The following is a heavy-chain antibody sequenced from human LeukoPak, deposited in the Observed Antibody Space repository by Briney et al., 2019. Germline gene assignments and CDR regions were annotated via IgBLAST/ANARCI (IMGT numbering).Heavy chain of an antibody. CDR3: ARAKWLPNYFDY. D-gene: IGHD6-19*01. Sequence: ASVKVSCKASGGTFSSYAISWVRQAPGQGLEWMGGIIPIFGTANYAQKFQGRVTITADESTSTAYMELSSLRSEDTAAYYCARAKWLPNYFDYWGQGTLVTVSS. J-gene: IGHJ4*02. CDR2: IIPIFGTA. CDR1: GGTFSSYA. V-gene: IGHV1-69*13.